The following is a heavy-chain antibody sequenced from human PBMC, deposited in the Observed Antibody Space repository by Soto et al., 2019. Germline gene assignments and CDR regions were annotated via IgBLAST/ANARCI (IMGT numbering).Heavy chain of an antibody. J-gene: IGHJ2*01. V-gene: IGHV4-59*01. CDR3: ARWGARYFDP. CDR1: RDSIRNYY. Sequence: TMALTCTGSRDSIRNYYCSWSRHPPEKRQEWIGYSYNTGSTNYGHTLRSRVTITADTSKNQSSMKLTSLSAADTAVYYCARWGARYFDPCG. CDR2: SYNTGST. D-gene: IGHD3-16*01.